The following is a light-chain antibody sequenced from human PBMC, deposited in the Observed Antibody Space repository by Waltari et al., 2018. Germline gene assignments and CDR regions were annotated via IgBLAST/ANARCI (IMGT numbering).Light chain of an antibody. CDR2: NNY. V-gene: IGLV1-44*01. CDR1: HSNIGSNT. Sequence: QSVVTQSPSASGAPGQRVTISCSGRHSNIGSNTVDWYQQLPGTAPKLLIFNNYQRPAGVTDRFSASKSCTSAALAISGLQSEDEAEYYCVTWDDSLNGWVFGGGTKLAVV. CDR3: VTWDDSLNGWV. J-gene: IGLJ3*02.